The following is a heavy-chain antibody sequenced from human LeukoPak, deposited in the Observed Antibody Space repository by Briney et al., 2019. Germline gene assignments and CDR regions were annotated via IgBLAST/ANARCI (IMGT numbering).Heavy chain of an antibody. Sequence: GGSLRLSCAASGFTFSNYWMHWVRQAPGKGLVWVSRINPDGSSTDYADSVKGRFTISRGNARNTLYLQMNSLRVEDTAIYYCVRGTNDWTGIDYWGQGTLVTVSS. V-gene: IGHV3-74*01. J-gene: IGHJ4*02. D-gene: IGHD2-8*01. CDR3: VRGTNDWTGIDY. CDR1: GFTFSNYW. CDR2: INPDGSST.